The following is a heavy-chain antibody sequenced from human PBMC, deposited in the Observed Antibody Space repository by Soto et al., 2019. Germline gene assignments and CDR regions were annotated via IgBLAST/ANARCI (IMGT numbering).Heavy chain of an antibody. CDR1: GITFSSYA. V-gene: IGHV3-23*01. CDR2: ISGSGEST. J-gene: IGHJ4*02. D-gene: IGHD2-15*01. CDR3: AKGRSGGTFYLDY. Sequence: GSLRLSCAASGITFSSYAMSWVRQAPGKGLEWVSGISGSGESTYYADSVKGRFSISRDNSKSTLYLQMESLGAEDTALYYCAKGRSGGTFYLDYWGQGTLVTVSA.